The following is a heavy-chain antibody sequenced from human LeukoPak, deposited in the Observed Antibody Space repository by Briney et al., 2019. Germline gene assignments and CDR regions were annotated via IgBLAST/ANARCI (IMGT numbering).Heavy chain of an antibody. CDR2: IRSKAYGGTT. CDR3: TRRWEPYYYDSSGFVAIDY. D-gene: IGHD3-22*01. Sequence: PGGSLRLSCTASGFTFGDYAMSWFRQAPGKGLEWVGFIRSKAYGGTTEYAASVKGRFTISRDDSKSIAYLQMNSLKTEDTAVYYCTRRWEPYYYDSSGFVAIDYWGQGTLVTVSS. V-gene: IGHV3-49*03. J-gene: IGHJ4*02. CDR1: GFTFGDYA.